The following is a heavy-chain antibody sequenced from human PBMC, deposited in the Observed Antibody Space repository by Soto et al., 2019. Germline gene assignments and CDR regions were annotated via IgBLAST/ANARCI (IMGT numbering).Heavy chain of an antibody. J-gene: IGHJ5*02. Sequence: SETLSLTCTVSGDSMSSYYWTWIRQPAGKGLEWIGRVYSSGGTHYSPSLKSRVIISLDTSKNQFSLRLLSVTDADTAVYFCARGQRFSDWFDPWGQGTLVTVSS. CDR2: VYSSGGT. CDR3: ARGQRFSDWFDP. D-gene: IGHD3-3*01. V-gene: IGHV4-4*07. CDR1: GDSMSSYY.